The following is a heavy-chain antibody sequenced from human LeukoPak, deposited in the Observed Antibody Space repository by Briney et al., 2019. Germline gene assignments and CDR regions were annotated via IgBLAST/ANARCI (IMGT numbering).Heavy chain of an antibody. V-gene: IGHV4-34*01. CDR2: INHSGNT. CDR1: GGSFSGYY. Sequence: PSETLSLTCAVYGGSFSGYYWSWIRQPPGKGLEWIGEINHSGNTNYNPSLKSRVTISVDTSKNQFSLKLSSVTAADTAVYYCARGLERKFIQPLGYWGQGTLVTVSS. CDR3: ARGLERKFIQPLGY. J-gene: IGHJ4*02. D-gene: IGHD5-18*01.